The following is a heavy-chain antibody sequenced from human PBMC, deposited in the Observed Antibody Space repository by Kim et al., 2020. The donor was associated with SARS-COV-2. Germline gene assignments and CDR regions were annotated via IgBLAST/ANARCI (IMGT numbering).Heavy chain of an antibody. V-gene: IGHV1-18*01. D-gene: IGHD5-12*01. CDR3: ARDPGYSSINAFDI. Sequence: AQRPQGRVTMTTDTATSTAYMELRSLRSDDTAVYYCARDPGYSSINAFDIWGQGTMVTVSS. J-gene: IGHJ3*02.